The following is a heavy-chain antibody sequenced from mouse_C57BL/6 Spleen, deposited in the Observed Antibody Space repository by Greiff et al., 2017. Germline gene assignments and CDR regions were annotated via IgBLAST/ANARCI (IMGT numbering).Heavy chain of an antibody. Sequence: EVKLMESGGGLVQPGGSLSLSCAASGFTFTDYYMSWVRQPPGKALEWLGFIRNKANGYTTEYSASVKGRFTISRDNSQSILYLQMNALRAEDSATYYCARWGGTLDYWGQGTTLTVSS. CDR3: ARWGGTLDY. V-gene: IGHV7-3*01. D-gene: IGHD4-1*01. CDR1: GFTFTDYY. J-gene: IGHJ2*01. CDR2: IRNKANGYTT.